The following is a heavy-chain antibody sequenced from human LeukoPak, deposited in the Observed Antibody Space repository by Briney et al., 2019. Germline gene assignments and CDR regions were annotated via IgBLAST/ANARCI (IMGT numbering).Heavy chain of an antibody. CDR2: IYYSGST. V-gene: IGHV4-59*01. CDR3: AREAHSRHGGYGHYFDY. D-gene: IGHD5-12*01. Sequence: SETLSLTCTVSGGSISIYYWSWIRQPPGKGLEWIGHIYYSGSTNYKPSLTGRVTISLNTSKNQFSLKLSSVTAADTAVYYCAREAHSRHGGYGHYFDYWGQGSLVTVSS. J-gene: IGHJ4*02. CDR1: GGSISIYY.